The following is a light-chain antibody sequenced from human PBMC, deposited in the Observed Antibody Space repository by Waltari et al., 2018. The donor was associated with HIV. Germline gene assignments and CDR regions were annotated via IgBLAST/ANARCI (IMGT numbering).Light chain of an antibody. CDR2: EVS. V-gene: IGLV2-14*01. Sequence: QSALTQPASVSGSPGQSITISCTGTSSDVGGYNYVPWYQQHPGKAPKLMIYEVSNRPSGVSNRFSGSKSGNTASLTISGLQAEDEADYYCSSYTTTSTLVVFGTGTKVTVL. J-gene: IGLJ1*01. CDR3: SSYTTTSTLVV. CDR1: SSDVGGYNY.